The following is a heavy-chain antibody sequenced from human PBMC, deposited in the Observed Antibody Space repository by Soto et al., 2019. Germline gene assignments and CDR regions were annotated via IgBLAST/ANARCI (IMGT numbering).Heavy chain of an antibody. J-gene: IGHJ6*04. Sequence: SGPTLVNPTQTLTLTCTFSGFSLSTSGMCVSWIRQPPGKALEWLARIDWDDDKYYSTSLKTRLTISKDTSKNQVVLTMTNMDPVDTATYYCARSMAGYCSGGSCYPVWGKGTTVTVSS. D-gene: IGHD2-15*01. V-gene: IGHV2-70*11. CDR3: ARSMAGYCSGGSCYPV. CDR2: IDWDDDK. CDR1: GFSLSTSGMC.